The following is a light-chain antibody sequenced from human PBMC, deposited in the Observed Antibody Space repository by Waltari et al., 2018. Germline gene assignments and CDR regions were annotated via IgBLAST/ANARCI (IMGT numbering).Light chain of an antibody. V-gene: IGLV3-19*01. CDR3: HSRDASGVGGS. J-gene: IGLJ2*01. Sequence: SSELTQDPTVSVAMGQTVRITCPADSLRSDYASWYQPRPGQAPILVFSGNNNRPSGVPDRFSGSSSDNTAVLTITGAQAEDEASYYCHSRDASGVGGSFGGGTKLTVL. CDR2: GNN. CDR1: SLRSDY.